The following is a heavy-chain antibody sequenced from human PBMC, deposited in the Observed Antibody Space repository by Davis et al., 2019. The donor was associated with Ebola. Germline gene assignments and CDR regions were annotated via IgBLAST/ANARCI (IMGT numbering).Heavy chain of an antibody. Sequence: PGGSLRLSCVASGFTFSSYSMTWVRQAPGKGLEWISYISSSSNSRYYADSMKGRFTISRDNAKNSLYLQMNSLRDEDTAVYYCAREKLDSSGSNWISSTDYWGQGTLVTVSS. CDR3: AREKLDSSGSNWISSTDY. CDR2: ISSSSNSR. J-gene: IGHJ4*02. V-gene: IGHV3-48*02. CDR1: GFTFSSYS. D-gene: IGHD3-22*01.